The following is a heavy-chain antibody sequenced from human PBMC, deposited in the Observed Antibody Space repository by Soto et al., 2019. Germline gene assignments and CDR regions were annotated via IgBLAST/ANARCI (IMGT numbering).Heavy chain of an antibody. CDR2: IYSGGST. CDR3: ARGTRSGYYDFDY. Sequence: GGSLRLSCAASGFTVSRNYMSWVRQAPGKGLEWVSVIYSGGSTYYADSVKGRFTISRDNSKNTLYLQMNSLRAEDTAVYYCARGTRSGYYDFDYWGQGTLVTVSS. J-gene: IGHJ4*02. V-gene: IGHV3-53*01. CDR1: GFTVSRNY. D-gene: IGHD3-22*01.